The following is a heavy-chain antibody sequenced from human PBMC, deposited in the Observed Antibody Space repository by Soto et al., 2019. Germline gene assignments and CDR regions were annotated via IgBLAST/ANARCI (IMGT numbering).Heavy chain of an antibody. Sequence: SETLSLTCAVYGGSFSGYYWSWIRQPPGKGLEWIGEINHSGSTNYNPSLKSRVTISVDTSKNQFSLKLSSVTAADTAVYYCARHDDSGWYWFEPWGQGTLVTVSS. CDR2: INHSGST. CDR3: ARHDDSGWYWFEP. V-gene: IGHV4-34*01. CDR1: GGSFSGYY. D-gene: IGHD6-19*01. J-gene: IGHJ5*02.